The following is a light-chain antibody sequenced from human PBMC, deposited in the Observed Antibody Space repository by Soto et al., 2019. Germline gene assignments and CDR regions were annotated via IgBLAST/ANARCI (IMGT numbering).Light chain of an antibody. Sequence: EIVMTQSPATLSVSPGERATLSCRASPSISSNLAWYQQKPGQAPRLLIYGASTRATGIPATSSGSGSGTEFTLTISSLQSEDFAVYYCQQYNDWTLTFGGGTKVEIK. CDR3: QQYNDWTLT. CDR2: GAS. J-gene: IGKJ4*01. V-gene: IGKV3-15*01. CDR1: PSISSN.